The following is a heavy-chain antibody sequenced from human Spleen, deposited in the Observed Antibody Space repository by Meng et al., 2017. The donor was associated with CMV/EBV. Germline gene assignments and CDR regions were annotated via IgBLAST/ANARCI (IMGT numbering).Heavy chain of an antibody. Sequence: LTCAVSGDSVSCGSYFWSWIRQPPGKGLEWIGYFAHSGSTSYNPSLKSRVTILLDTSKNQFSLKMTSVTAADSAVYCCARGRIYWFDPWGQGTLVTVSS. CDR3: ARGRIYWFDP. J-gene: IGHJ5*02. CDR1: GDSVSCGSYF. V-gene: IGHV4-61*01. D-gene: IGHD2-15*01. CDR2: FAHSGST.